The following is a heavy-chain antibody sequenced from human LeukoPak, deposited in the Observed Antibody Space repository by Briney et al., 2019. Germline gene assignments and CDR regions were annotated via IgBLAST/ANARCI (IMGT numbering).Heavy chain of an antibody. D-gene: IGHD3-10*01. CDR2: ITSSSSYI. CDR3: AREAGSFDY. J-gene: IGHJ4*02. V-gene: IGHV3-21*01. Sequence: GGSLRLSCAASGFTFSNYIMNWVRQAPEKGLEWVSSITSSSSYIYYADSVKGRFTISRDNAKNSLYLQVNSLRAEDMAVYYCAREAGSFDYWGQGTLVTVSS. CDR1: GFTFSNYI.